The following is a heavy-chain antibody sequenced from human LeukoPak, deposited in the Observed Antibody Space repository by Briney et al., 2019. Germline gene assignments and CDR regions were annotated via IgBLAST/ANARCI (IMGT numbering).Heavy chain of an antibody. CDR3: AKDEAAAGTDYFDY. CDR2: ISYDGSNK. J-gene: IGHJ4*02. Sequence: PGGSLRLSCAASGFTFSSYGMHWVRQASGKGLEWVAVISYDGSNKYYADSVKGRFTISRDNSKNTLYLQMNSLRAEDTAVYYCAKDEAAAGTDYFDYWGQGTLVTVSS. CDR1: GFTFSSYG. V-gene: IGHV3-30*18. D-gene: IGHD6-13*01.